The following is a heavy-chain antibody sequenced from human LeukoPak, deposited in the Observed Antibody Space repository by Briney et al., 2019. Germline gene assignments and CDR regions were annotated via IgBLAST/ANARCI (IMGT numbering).Heavy chain of an antibody. Sequence: PRASVKVSCKVSGYTLTELSMHWVRQAPGKGLEWMGWISPDNGNTNYAQNLQGRVTLTTDTSTSTAYMELRSLRSDDTAVYYCARLYSSSWYRVDDYWGQGTLVTVSS. D-gene: IGHD6-13*01. J-gene: IGHJ4*02. CDR3: ARLYSSSWYRVDDY. V-gene: IGHV1-18*01. CDR2: ISPDNGNT. CDR1: GYTLTELS.